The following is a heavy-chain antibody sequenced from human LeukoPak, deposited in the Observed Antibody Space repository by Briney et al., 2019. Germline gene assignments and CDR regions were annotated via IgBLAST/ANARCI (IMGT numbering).Heavy chain of an antibody. CDR1: GGSFSGYY. D-gene: IGHD6-6*01. CDR2: INHSGST. CDR3: ASYSSSSILDY. Sequence: ASETLSLTCAVYGGSFSGYYWSWIRQPPGKGLEWIGEINHSGSTNYNPSLKSRVTISVDTSKNQFSLKLSSVTAADTAVYYCASYSSSSILDYWGQEPWSPSPQ. J-gene: IGHJ4*01. V-gene: IGHV4-34*01.